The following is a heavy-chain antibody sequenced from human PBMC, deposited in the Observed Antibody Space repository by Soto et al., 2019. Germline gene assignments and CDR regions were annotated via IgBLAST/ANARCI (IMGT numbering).Heavy chain of an antibody. J-gene: IGHJ6*02. CDR2: INDSGIT. V-gene: IGHV4-34*01. Sequence: PSETLSLTCSVYGGSFSGYYWSWIRQPPGKXLEWIGEINDSGITNYNPSLKSRVTMSVDTSKNQLSLKLNSVTAADTAVYYCARVTRGDYLLTFSLRGMDVWGQGTTVTVSS. CDR3: ARVTRGDYLLTFSLRGMDV. CDR1: GGSFSGYY. D-gene: IGHD4-17*01.